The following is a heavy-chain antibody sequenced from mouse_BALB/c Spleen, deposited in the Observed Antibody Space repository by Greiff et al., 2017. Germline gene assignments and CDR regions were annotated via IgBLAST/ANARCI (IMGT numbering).Heavy chain of an antibody. V-gene: IGHV3-2*02. J-gene: IGHJ2*01. CDR2: ISYSGST. CDR3: ARGDRYDRYYFDY. Sequence: EVKLVESGPGLVKPSQSLSLTCTVTGYSITSDYAWNWIRQFPGNKLEWMGYISYSGSTSYNPSLKSRISITRDTSKNQFFLQLNSVTTEDTATYYCARGDRYDRYYFDYWGQGTTLTVSS. CDR1: GYSITSDYA. D-gene: IGHD2-14*01.